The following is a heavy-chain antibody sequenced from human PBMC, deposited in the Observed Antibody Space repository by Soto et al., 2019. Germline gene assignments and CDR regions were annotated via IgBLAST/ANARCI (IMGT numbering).Heavy chain of an antibody. CDR3: ARGMTTVTTFDY. D-gene: IGHD4-17*01. CDR2: IYYSGST. CDR1: GGSIGSYY. J-gene: IGHJ4*02. V-gene: IGHV4-59*12. Sequence: SEILSLPWTVSGGSIGSYYGSCIRQPPGKGLEWIGYIYYSGSTNYNPSLKSRVTISVDTSKNQFSLKLSSVTAADTAVYYCARGMTTVTTFDYWGQGTLVTVSS.